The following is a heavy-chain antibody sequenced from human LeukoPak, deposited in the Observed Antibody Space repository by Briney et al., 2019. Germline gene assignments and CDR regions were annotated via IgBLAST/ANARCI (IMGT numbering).Heavy chain of an antibody. V-gene: IGHV4-34*01. CDR2: INHSGST. Sequence: SETLSLTCAVYGGSFSGYYWSWIRQPPGKGLEWIGEINHSGSTNYNPPLKSRVTISVDTSKNQFSLKLSSVTAADPAVYYCARGHRGSQYFPLEYLGQGNLVNGSS. J-gene: IGHJ4*02. CDR3: ARGHRGSQYFPLEY. D-gene: IGHD1-26*01. CDR1: GGSFSGYY.